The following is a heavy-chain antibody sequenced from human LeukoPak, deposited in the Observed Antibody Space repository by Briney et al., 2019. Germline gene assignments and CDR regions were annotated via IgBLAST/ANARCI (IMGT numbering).Heavy chain of an antibody. CDR3: ARGDGFMIRD. V-gene: IGHV3-66*01. Sequence: GGSLRLSCAASGFTFSSYAMSWVRQAPGKGLEWVSLINSGGDTHSADSVKGRFTISRDNSKNTLYLQMNSLRVEDTAVYYCARGDGFMIRDWGQGTLVTVSS. J-gene: IGHJ4*02. D-gene: IGHD3-10*01. CDR2: INSGGDT. CDR1: GFTFSSYA.